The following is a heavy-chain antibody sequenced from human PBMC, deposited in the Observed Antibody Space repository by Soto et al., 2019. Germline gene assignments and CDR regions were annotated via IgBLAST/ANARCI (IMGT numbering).Heavy chain of an antibody. CDR3: EKDGDFYDLVNGYYITGNYFEY. CDR2: ISAGGGSP. J-gene: IGHJ4*02. V-gene: IGHV3-23*01. Sequence: WESXRLSCSSSVFIFNNYSVILVRQAPGKGLECVSFISAGGGSPNYAGSVKGRFTISRDNSKNMVYLKMNSLRAEDTAVYYCEKDGDFYDLVNGYYITGNYFEYWGQGTPVTVYS. D-gene: IGHD3-9*01. CDR1: VFIFNNYS.